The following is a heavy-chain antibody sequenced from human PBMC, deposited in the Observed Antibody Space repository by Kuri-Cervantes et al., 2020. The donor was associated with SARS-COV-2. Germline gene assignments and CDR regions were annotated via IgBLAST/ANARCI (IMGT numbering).Heavy chain of an antibody. CDR3: ARDPRRWLQISVSYFDY. CDR1: GFTFSSYA. D-gene: IGHD5-24*01. CDR2: ISYDGSNK. V-gene: IGHV3-30-3*01. Sequence: GESLKISCAASGFTFSSYAMHWVRQAPGKGLEWVAVISYDGSNKYYADSVKGRFTISRDNSKNTLYLQMNSLRAEDTAAYYCARDPRRWLQISVSYFDYWGQGTLVTVSS. J-gene: IGHJ4*02.